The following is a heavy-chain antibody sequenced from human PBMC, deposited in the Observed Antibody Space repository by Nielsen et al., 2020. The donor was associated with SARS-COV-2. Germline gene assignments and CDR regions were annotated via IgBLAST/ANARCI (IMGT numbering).Heavy chain of an antibody. CDR3: ARVSTPRSYYYDSSGYYYDY. Sequence: GSLRLSCTVSGGSISSYYWSWIRQPPGKGLEWIGYIYYSGSTNYNPSLKSRVTISVDTSKNQFSLKLSSVTAADTAVYYCARVSTPRSYYYDSSGYYYDYWGQGTLVTVSS. CDR2: IYYSGST. CDR1: GGSISSYY. J-gene: IGHJ4*02. D-gene: IGHD3-22*01. V-gene: IGHV4-59*01.